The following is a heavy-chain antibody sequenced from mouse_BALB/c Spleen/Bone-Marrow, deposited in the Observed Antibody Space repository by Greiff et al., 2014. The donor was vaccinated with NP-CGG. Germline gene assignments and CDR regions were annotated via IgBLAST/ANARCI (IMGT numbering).Heavy chain of an antibody. CDR1: GFNIEDTY. V-gene: IGHV14-3*02. CDR3: AYGSSYDYFDY. Sequence: EVQLQQSGAELVKPGASVKLSCTASGFNIEDTYMHWVKQRPEQGLEWIGRIDPANGNTKYDPKFQGKATITADTSSNTAHLQLSSLTSEDTAVYYCAYGSSYDYFDYWGQGTTLTVSS. D-gene: IGHD1-1*01. CDR2: IDPANGNT. J-gene: IGHJ2*01.